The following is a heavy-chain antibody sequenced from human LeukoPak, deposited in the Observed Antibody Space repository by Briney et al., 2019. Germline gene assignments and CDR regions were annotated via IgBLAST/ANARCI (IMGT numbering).Heavy chain of an antibody. CDR1: GFTVTNYA. CDR3: VRDLSGMDV. CDR2: LYSRGTST. J-gene: IGHJ6*02. Sequence: GGSLRLSCLASGFTVTNYAMHWVRKAPGKGLDYVSVLYSRGTSTHYADSVRGRFTVSRDSSKNTLYLQMSSLRIEDTAIYYCVRDLSGMDVWGRGTTVTVSS. D-gene: IGHD3-16*02. V-gene: IGHV3-64D*06.